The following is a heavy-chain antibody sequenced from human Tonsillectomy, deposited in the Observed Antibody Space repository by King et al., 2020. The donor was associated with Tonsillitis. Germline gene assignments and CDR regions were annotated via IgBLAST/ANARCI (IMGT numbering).Heavy chain of an antibody. D-gene: IGHD3-10*01. Sequence: QLQESGPGLVKPSETLSLTCTVSGGSVSSYYWSWIRQPAGKGLEWIGRIYTSGSTNQNPSLKSRVTMSVDTSKNQFSLKLSSVTAADTAVYYCARDLYGSGSYFWYFDLWGRGTLVTVSS. CDR3: ARDLYGSGSYFWYFDL. V-gene: IGHV4-4*07. J-gene: IGHJ2*01. CDR1: GGSVSSYY. CDR2: IYTSGST.